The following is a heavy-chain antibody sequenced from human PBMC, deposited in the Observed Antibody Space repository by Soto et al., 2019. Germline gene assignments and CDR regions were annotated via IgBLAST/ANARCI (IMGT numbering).Heavy chain of an antibody. CDR2: IIPIFGTA. Sequence: SVKVCCKASGGTFSSYAISWVRQAPGQGLEWMGGIIPIFGTANYAQKFQGRVTITADKSTSTAYMELSSLRSEDTAVYYCATTQLLLRAPTYYYGMDVWGQGTTVTVSS. CDR1: GGTFSSYA. J-gene: IGHJ6*02. V-gene: IGHV1-69*06. CDR3: ATTQLLLRAPTYYYGMDV. D-gene: IGHD2-2*01.